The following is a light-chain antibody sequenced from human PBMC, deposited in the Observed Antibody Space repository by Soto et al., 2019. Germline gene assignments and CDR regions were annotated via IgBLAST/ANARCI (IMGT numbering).Light chain of an antibody. CDR1: QSISRY. CDR2: TAS. CDR3: QQTYRTPPT. Sequence: DIQMTQSPSSLSASVGDRVTITCRASQSISRYLNWYRQQPGKAPELLIFTASNLQGGVPSRFSGSGSEPDITLTIGSLQPEDFATYYGQQTYRTPPTFGGGTKVEIK. V-gene: IGKV1-39*01. J-gene: IGKJ4*01.